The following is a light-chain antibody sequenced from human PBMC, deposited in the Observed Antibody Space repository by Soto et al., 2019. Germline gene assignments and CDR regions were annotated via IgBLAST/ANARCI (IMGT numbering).Light chain of an antibody. Sequence: DIQMTQSPSTLSASVGDRVTITCRASQSISNWLAWYQQKSGKAPKLLIYGASSLESGVPSRFSGSGSGTEFTLTISSLQPDDFATHYCQQYNSSFGGGTKVEIK. CDR3: QQYNSS. CDR1: QSISNW. J-gene: IGKJ4*01. CDR2: GAS. V-gene: IGKV1-5*03.